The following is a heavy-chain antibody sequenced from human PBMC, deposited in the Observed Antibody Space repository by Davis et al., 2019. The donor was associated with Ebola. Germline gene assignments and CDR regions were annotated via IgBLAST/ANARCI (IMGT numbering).Heavy chain of an antibody. CDR1: GFTFSSFV. Sequence: GRSLRLSCAASGFTFSSFVLHWVRQAPGKGLDYVSTISSNGLRTYYANSVKGRFIISRDNSKNTLYLQMGSLRTEDLAVYYCATEGSGSYYSSLQHWGQGTLVAVSS. J-gene: IGHJ1*01. CDR3: ATEGSGSYYSSLQH. CDR2: ISSNGLRT. D-gene: IGHD1-26*01. V-gene: IGHV3-64*01.